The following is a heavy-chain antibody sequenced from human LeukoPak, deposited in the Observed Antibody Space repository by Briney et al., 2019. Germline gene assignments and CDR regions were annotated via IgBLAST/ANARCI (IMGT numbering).Heavy chain of an antibody. D-gene: IGHD3-10*01. CDR3: ARSPMVRGIGYYYGMDV. V-gene: IGHV1-2*02. Sequence: GASVKVSCKASGYTFTGYYVHWVRQAPGQGLEWMGWINPNSGGTNYAQKFQGRVTMTRDTSISTAYMELSRLRSDDTAVYYCARSPMVRGIGYYYGMDVWGQGTTVTVSS. CDR2: INPNSGGT. J-gene: IGHJ6*02. CDR1: GYTFTGYY.